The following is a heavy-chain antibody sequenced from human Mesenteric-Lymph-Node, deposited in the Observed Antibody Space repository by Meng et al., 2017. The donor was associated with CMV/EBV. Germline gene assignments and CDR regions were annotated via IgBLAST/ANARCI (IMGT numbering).Heavy chain of an antibody. CDR3: AKDQFYGDPFDY. D-gene: IGHD4-17*01. V-gene: IGHV3-30*02. Sequence: GESLKISCAASGFTFSSYGMHWVRQAPGKGLEWVAFIRYDGSKKSYVDSVKGRFTISRDNSKNTLYLQMNSLRAEDTAVYYCAKDQFYGDPFDYWGQGTLVTVSS. CDR1: GFTFSSYG. J-gene: IGHJ4*02. CDR2: IRYDGSKK.